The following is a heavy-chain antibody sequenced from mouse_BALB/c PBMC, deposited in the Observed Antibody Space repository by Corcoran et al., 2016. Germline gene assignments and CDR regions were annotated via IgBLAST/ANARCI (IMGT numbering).Heavy chain of an antibody. CDR2: IYWDDDK. V-gene: IGHV8-12*01. J-gene: IGHJ4*01. CDR1: GFSLSTSGMG. Sequence: QVTLKESGPGILQPSQTLSLTCSFSGFSLSTSGMGVSWIRQPSGKGLEWLAHIYWDDDKRYNPSLKSRLTIPKDTSSNQVFLKITSVDTADTATYYCARSLDYAMDYWGQGTSVTVSS. CDR3: ARSLDYAMDY.